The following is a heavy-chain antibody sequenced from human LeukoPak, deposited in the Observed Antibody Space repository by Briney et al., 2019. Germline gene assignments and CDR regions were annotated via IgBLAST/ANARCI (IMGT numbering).Heavy chain of an antibody. CDR1: GFTFSSYA. D-gene: IGHD2-2*01. Sequence: GGSLRLSCAGSGFTFSSYAFHWVRQAPGRGLDWVVTISYDATNIYSPDSVKGLFTISRDSSNNTLYLQMNNLRPEDTALYYCARGFCTSTSCYIDYWGQGTLVTVSS. CDR2: ISYDATNI. J-gene: IGHJ4*02. CDR3: ARGFCTSTSCYIDY. V-gene: IGHV3-30*04.